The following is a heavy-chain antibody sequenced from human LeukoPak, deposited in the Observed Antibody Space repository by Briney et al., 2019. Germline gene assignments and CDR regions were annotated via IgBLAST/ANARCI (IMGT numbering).Heavy chain of an antibody. V-gene: IGHV4-59*01. D-gene: IGHD6-13*01. CDR1: GGSISNYY. CDR3: ARVLAAAGNNWFDP. Sequence: SETLSLTCTVSGGSISNYYWSWIRQPPGKGLEWIGYIYYSGSTNYNPSLKSRVTISVDMSKNQFSLKLRSVTAAHTAVYYCARVLAAAGNNWFDPWGQGTLVTVSS. J-gene: IGHJ5*02. CDR2: IYYSGST.